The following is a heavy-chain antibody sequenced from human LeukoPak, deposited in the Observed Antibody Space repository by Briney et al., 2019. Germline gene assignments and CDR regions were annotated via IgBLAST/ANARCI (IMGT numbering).Heavy chain of an antibody. CDR2: MYYSGNT. V-gene: IGHV4-59*01. D-gene: IGHD6-19*01. CDR1: GGSISSAY. CDR3: ARGSSAWYLEY. Sequence: SETLSLTCTVSGGSISSAYWSWIRQPPGKGLEWIAFMYYSGNTNYNPSLKSRVTISVDTSKNQLSLKLSSVTAADTAVYYCARGSSAWYLEYWGQGTLVTVSS. J-gene: IGHJ4*02.